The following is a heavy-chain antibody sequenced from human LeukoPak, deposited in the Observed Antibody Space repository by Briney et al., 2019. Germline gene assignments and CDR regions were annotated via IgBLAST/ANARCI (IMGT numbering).Heavy chain of an antibody. J-gene: IGHJ4*02. CDR1: GFTFSDYY. D-gene: IGHD3-22*01. Sequence: GGSLRLSCAASGFTFSDYYMSWIRQAPGKGLEWVSYISSSGSTIYYADSVKGRFTISRDNAKNSLYLQMSSLRAEDTAVYYCASHSTYYYDSSADYWGQGTLVTVSS. CDR2: ISSSGSTI. CDR3: ASHSTYYYDSSADY. V-gene: IGHV3-11*01.